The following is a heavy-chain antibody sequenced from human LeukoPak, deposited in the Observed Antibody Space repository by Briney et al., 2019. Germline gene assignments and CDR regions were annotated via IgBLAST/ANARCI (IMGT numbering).Heavy chain of an antibody. CDR3: ARDVEMATFDY. V-gene: IGHV7-4-1*02. D-gene: IGHD5-24*01. CDR2: ISTDTGNP. Sequence: ASVKVSCKASGYTFTSYAMNWVRQAPGQGLEWMGWISTDTGNPTYAQGFTGRFVFSLDTSVSTSYLQISSLKAEDTAVYYCARDVEMATFDYWGQGTLVTVSS. CDR1: GYTFTSYA. J-gene: IGHJ4*02.